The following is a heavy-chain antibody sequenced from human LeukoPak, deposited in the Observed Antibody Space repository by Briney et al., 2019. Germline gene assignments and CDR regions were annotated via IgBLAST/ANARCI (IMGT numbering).Heavy chain of an antibody. D-gene: IGHD5-24*01. Sequence: GGSLRLSCAAPGFTFSSYSMNWVRHAPGKRVEGISYISGTSSIIYYTPSVKGRFTISRDNGKYSLYLQMNSLRDDDTAVYFCARGTWDGDRTFDIWGQGAMVTVSS. CDR3: ARGTWDGDRTFDI. J-gene: IGHJ3*02. CDR2: ISGTSSII. CDR1: GFTFSSYS. V-gene: IGHV3-48*02.